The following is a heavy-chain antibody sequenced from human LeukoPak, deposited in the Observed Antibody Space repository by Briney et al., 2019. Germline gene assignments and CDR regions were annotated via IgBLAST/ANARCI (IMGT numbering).Heavy chain of an antibody. CDR1: GYTFTSDD. CDR2: MNPNSGNT. CDR3: ARVVDLSFDP. V-gene: IGHV1-8*01. Sequence: ASVKVSCKASGYTFTSDDINWVRQAPGQGLEWMGWMNPNSGNTGYAQKFQGRVTMTRNTSISTAYMELSSLRPEGTAVYYCARVVDLSFDPWGQGTLVTLSS. J-gene: IGHJ5*02. D-gene: IGHD2/OR15-2a*01.